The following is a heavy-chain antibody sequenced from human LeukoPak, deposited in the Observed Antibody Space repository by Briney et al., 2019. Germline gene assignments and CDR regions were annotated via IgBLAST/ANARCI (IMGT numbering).Heavy chain of an antibody. Sequence: KSGESLKISCKGSGYSFTSYWIGWVRQMPGKGLEWMGIIYPGDSDTRYSPSFQGQVTISADKSISTAYLQWGSLKASDAAMYYCARPSYYILTGYLFDAFDIWGQGTMVTVSS. J-gene: IGHJ3*02. CDR2: IYPGDSDT. CDR1: GYSFTSYW. D-gene: IGHD3-9*01. CDR3: ARPSYYILTGYLFDAFDI. V-gene: IGHV5-51*01.